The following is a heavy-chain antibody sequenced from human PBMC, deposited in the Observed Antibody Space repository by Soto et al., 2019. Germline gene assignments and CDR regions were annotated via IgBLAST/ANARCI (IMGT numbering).Heavy chain of an antibody. D-gene: IGHD6-13*01. CDR3: GRGGSWAKVDS. CDR1: GGTLKNSA. CDR2: IIPVFGPA. J-gene: IGHJ4*02. Sequence: SVKVSCKASGGTLKNSAISWVRQAPGQGLEWMGGIIPVFGPALYTQKFQGRVTITADESTNTAFLDVSSLRSEDTAVYYCGRGGSWAKVDSWGPGTLVTVSS. V-gene: IGHV1-69*13.